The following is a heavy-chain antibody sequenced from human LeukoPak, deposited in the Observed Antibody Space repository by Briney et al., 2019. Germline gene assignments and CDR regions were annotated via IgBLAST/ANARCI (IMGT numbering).Heavy chain of an antibody. CDR3: ARVYDFWSGYYPNYYYYYMDV. D-gene: IGHD3-3*01. V-gene: IGHV1-2*02. CDR2: INPNSGGT. CDR1: GCTFTSYY. Sequence: ASVKVSCKASGCTFTSYYMHWVRQAPGQGLEWMGGINPNSGGTNYAQKFQGRVTMTRDTSISTAYMELSRLRSDDTAVYYCARVYDFWSGYYPNYYYYYMDVWGKGTTVTVSS. J-gene: IGHJ6*03.